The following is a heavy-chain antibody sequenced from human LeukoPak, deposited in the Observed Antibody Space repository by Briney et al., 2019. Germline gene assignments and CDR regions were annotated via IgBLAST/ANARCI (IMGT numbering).Heavy chain of an antibody. CDR2: IYYSGST. CDR3: ARQNNWGTYYFDY. Sequence: PSETLSPTCTVSGGSISSYYWSWIRQPPGKGLEWIGYIYYSGSTNYNPSLKSRVTISVDTSKNQFSLKLSSVTAADTAVYYCARQNNWGTYYFDYWGQGTLVTVSS. V-gene: IGHV4-59*01. CDR1: GGSISSYY. J-gene: IGHJ4*02. D-gene: IGHD7-27*01.